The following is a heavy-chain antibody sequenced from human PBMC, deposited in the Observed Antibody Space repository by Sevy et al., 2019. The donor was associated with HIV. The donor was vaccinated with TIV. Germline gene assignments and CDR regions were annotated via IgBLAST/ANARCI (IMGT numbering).Heavy chain of an antibody. D-gene: IGHD6-19*01. CDR1: GDSVSSNSAA. J-gene: IGHJ6*04. V-gene: IGHV6-1*01. Sequence: KQSQTLSLTCAISGDSVSSNSAAWNWIRQSPSRGLEWLGRTYYRSKWYNDYAESVKSRITINPDTSKNQFSLQLNSVTPEDTAVYYCARTSDRYSSGWYYSYYYDGMDVWGEGTTVTVSS. CDR2: TYYRSKWYN. CDR3: ARTSDRYSSGWYYSYYYDGMDV.